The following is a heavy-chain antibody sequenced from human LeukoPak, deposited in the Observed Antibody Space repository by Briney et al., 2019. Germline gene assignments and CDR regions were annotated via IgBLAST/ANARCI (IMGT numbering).Heavy chain of an antibody. D-gene: IGHD3-22*01. V-gene: IGHV3-30*18. CDR1: GFTFSSSG. CDR2: ISYDGSNK. J-gene: IGHJ4*02. CDR3: AKDSYDRSGYYYYYFAY. Sequence: GRSLRLSCAASGFTFSSSGMHWVRQAPGKGLEWVAVISYDGSNKYYADSVKGRFTISRVNSKNTLYLQMNSLRAGDTAVYYCAKDSYDRSGYYYYYFAYWGQGTQVTVSS.